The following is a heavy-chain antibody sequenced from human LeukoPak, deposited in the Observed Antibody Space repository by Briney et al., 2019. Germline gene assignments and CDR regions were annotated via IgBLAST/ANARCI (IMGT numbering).Heavy chain of an antibody. CDR2: ISYDGSNK. CDR3: ARGREYQLLEGDY. D-gene: IGHD2-2*01. V-gene: IGHV3-30*03. CDR1: GFTFSSYG. J-gene: IGHJ4*02. Sequence: PGRSLRLSCAASGFTFSSYGMHWVRQAPGKGLEGVAVISYDGSNKYYADSVKGRFTISRDNSKNTLYLQMNSLRAEDTAVYYCARGREYQLLEGDYWGQGTLVTVSS.